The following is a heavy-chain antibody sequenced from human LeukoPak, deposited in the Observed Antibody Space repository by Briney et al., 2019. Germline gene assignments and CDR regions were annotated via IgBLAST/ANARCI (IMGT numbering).Heavy chain of an antibody. J-gene: IGHJ5*02. Sequence: PGGSLRLSSAASGFTFSNYWMHWVRRAPGKGLVWVSRINTDGSTTSYADSVKGRFTISTDNGKNTLYLHMKRLRDEDTAVYFFSRPSWYYPWVDPWGQGTLVTGAS. CDR3: SRPSWYYPWVDP. V-gene: IGHV3-74*01. D-gene: IGHD2/OR15-2a*01. CDR1: GFTFSNYW. CDR2: INTDGSTT.